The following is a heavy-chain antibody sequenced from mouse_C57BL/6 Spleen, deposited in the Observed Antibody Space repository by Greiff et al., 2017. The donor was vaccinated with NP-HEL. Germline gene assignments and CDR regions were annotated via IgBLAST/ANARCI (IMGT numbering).Heavy chain of an antibody. CDR2: IYPGDGDT. J-gene: IGHJ3*01. V-gene: IGHV1-80*01. Sequence: QVQLQQSGAELVKPGASVKISCKASGYTFSSYWMNWVKQRPGKGLEWIGQIYPGDGDTNYNEKFKGKATLTADKSSSTAYMQLSSLTSEDSAVYYCAGRELTEGVFAYWGQGTTVTVSA. CDR3: AGRELTEGVFAY. CDR1: GYTFSSYW. D-gene: IGHD1-3*01.